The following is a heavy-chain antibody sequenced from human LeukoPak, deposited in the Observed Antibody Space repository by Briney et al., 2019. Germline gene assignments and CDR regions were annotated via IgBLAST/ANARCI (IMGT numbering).Heavy chain of an antibody. CDR3: ARLALERSDDYGDYADAFDI. CDR2: ISYDGSNK. CDR1: GFTFSSYA. V-gene: IGHV3-30*04. J-gene: IGHJ3*02. D-gene: IGHD4-17*01. Sequence: PGGSLRLSCAASGFTFSSYAMHWVRQAPGKGLEWVAVISYDGSNKYYADSVKGRFTISRDNSKNTLYLQMNSLRAEDTAVYYCARLALERSDDYGDYADAFDIWGQGTMVTVSS.